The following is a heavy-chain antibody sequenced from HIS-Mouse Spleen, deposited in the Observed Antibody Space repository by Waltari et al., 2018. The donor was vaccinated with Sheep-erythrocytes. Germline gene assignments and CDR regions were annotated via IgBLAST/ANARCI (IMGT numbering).Heavy chain of an antibody. Sequence: EVQLVESGGGLVQPGGSLRLSCAASGFPGIITYMSWVRQAPGKGLEWVSVIYSGGSTYYADSVKGRFTISRDNSKNTLYLQMNSLRAEDTAVYYCARDSNWNYAFDIWGQGTMVTVSS. V-gene: IGHV3-66*01. J-gene: IGHJ3*02. CDR3: ARDSNWNYAFDI. CDR1: GFPGIITY. D-gene: IGHD1-7*01. CDR2: IYSGGST.